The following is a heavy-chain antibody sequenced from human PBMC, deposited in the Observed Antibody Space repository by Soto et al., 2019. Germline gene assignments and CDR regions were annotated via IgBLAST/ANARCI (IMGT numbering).Heavy chain of an antibody. Sequence: QVQLVQSGAEVKKPGSSVKVSCKASGGTFSSYAISWERKAPGQGLEWMGGIIPIFGTANYAQKFQGRVTITADESPSPAYMGLSSLRSEDTAVYYCARVILGELSLYSGGLDYWGQGTLVTVSS. CDR2: IIPIFGTA. J-gene: IGHJ4*02. CDR3: ARVILGELSLYSGGLDY. D-gene: IGHD3-16*02. V-gene: IGHV1-69*01. CDR1: GGTFSSYA.